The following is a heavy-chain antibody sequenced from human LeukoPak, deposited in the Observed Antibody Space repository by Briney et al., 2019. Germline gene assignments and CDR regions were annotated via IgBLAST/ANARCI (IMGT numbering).Heavy chain of an antibody. J-gene: IGHJ4*02. D-gene: IGHD3-10*01. Sequence: ASVKVSCKASGYTFTGYYMHWVRQAPGQGLEWMGWINPNSGGTNYAQKFQGRVTMTRDTSIGTAYMELSRLRSDDTAVYYCARVWFGELLLFYWGQGTLVTVSS. V-gene: IGHV1-2*02. CDR2: INPNSGGT. CDR1: GYTFTGYY. CDR3: ARVWFGELLLFY.